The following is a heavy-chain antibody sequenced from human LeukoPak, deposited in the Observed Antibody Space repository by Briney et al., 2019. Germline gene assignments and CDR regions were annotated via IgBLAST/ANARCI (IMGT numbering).Heavy chain of an antibody. D-gene: IGHD4-17*01. CDR3: AREYYGDLRY. CDR1: GFTFSSYS. Sequence: GGSLRLSCAASGFTFSSYSMNWVRQAPGKGLEWVSYISSSGSTIYYADSVKGRFTISRDNAKNSLYLQMNSLRAEDTAVYYCAREYYGDLRYWGQGTLVTVSS. J-gene: IGHJ4*02. V-gene: IGHV3-48*04. CDR2: ISSSGSTI.